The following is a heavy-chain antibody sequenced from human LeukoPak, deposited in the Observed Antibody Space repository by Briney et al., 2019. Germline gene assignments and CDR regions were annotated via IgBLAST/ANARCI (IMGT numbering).Heavy chain of an antibody. CDR1: GYTLTELS. D-gene: IGHD3-3*01. CDR3: ARESRKLRFLEWFDVDP. CDR2: FDPEDGET. J-gene: IGHJ5*02. V-gene: IGHV1-24*01. Sequence: ASVKVSCKVSGYTLTELSMHWVRQAPGKGLEWMGGFDPEDGETIYAQKLQGRVTMTTDTSTSTAYMELRSLRSDDTAVYYCARESRKLRFLEWFDVDPWGQGTLVTVSS.